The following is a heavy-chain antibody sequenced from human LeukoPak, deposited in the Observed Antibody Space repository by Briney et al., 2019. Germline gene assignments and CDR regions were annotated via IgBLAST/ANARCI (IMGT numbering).Heavy chain of an antibody. CDR2: IIPIFGTA. CDR1: GYTFTRYG. D-gene: IGHD5-18*01. V-gene: IGHV1-69*13. Sequence: VASVKVSCKTSGYTFTRYGVSWVRQAPGQGLEWMGGIIPIFGTANYAQKFQGRVTITADESTSTAYMELSSLRSEDTAVYYCAILGSWYSYGYEDHYYYYMDVWGKGTTVTVSS. CDR3: AILGSWYSYGYEDHYYYYMDV. J-gene: IGHJ6*03.